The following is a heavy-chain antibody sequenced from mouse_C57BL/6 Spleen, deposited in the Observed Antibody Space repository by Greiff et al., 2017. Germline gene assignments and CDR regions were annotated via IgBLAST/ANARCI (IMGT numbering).Heavy chain of an antibody. CDR1: GFTFSDYY. D-gene: IGHD3-3*01. CDR3: ARQGDVGWYFDV. V-gene: IGHV5-12*01. Sequence: EVKLVESGGGLVQPGGSLKLSCAASGFTFSDYYMYWVRQTPEKRLEWVAYISNGGGSTYYPDTVKGRFTISRDNAKNTLYLQMSRLKSEDTAMYYCARQGDVGWYFDVWGTGTTVTVSS. CDR2: ISNGGGST. J-gene: IGHJ1*03.